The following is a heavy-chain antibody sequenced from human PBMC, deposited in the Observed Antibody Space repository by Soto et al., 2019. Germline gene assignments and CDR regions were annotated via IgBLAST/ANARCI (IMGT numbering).Heavy chain of an antibody. CDR3: TTDSIQITMIVVVRHYYYYGMDV. CDR1: GFTFSNAW. Sequence: GSLRLSCAASGFTFSNAWMNWVRQAPGKGLEWVGRIKSKTDGGTTDYAAPVKGRFTISRDDSKNTLYLQMNSLKTEDTAVYYCTTDSIQITMIVVVRHYYYYGMDVWGQGTTVTVSS. CDR2: IKSKTDGGTT. V-gene: IGHV3-15*07. D-gene: IGHD3-22*01. J-gene: IGHJ6*02.